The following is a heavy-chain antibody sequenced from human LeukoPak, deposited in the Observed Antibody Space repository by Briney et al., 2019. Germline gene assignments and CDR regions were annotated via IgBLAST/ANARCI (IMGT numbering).Heavy chain of an antibody. Sequence: SETLSLTCAVYGGSFSGYYWSWIRQPPGKGREWIGEINHSGSTNYNPSLKSRVTISVDTSKNQFSLKLSSVTAADTAVYYCARGPCSSTSCSFNWFDPWGQGTLVTVSS. J-gene: IGHJ5*02. CDR2: INHSGST. CDR1: GGSFSGYY. D-gene: IGHD2-2*01. V-gene: IGHV4-34*01. CDR3: ARGPCSSTSCSFNWFDP.